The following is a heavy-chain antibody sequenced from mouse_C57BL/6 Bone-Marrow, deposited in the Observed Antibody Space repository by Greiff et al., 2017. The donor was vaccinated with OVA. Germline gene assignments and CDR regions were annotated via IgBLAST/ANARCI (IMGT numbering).Heavy chain of an antibody. CDR1: GYSFTGYF. CDR2: INPYNGDT. D-gene: IGHD1-1*01. Sequence: VQLQQSGPELVKPGDSVKISCKASGYSFTGYFMNWVMQSPGKSLEWIGRINPYNGDTFYNQQFKGKATLTVDKSSSTAHMELRSLTSEDSAVYYCARGITTVPWFAYWGQGTLVTVSA. J-gene: IGHJ3*01. CDR3: ARGITTVPWFAY. V-gene: IGHV1-20*01.